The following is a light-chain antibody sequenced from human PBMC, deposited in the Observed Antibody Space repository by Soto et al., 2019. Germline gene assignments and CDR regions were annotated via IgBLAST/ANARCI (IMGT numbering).Light chain of an antibody. Sequence: DIPMTQSTSSLSASIGDRVTISCRASQGISNDLAWYQQKPGKVPYLLIYAASTSHSGVPSRFRGSGSGTDFTLTISSLQPEDVATYYCQNYNSAPRTFGQGTKVDIK. V-gene: IGKV1-27*01. CDR3: QNYNSAPRT. CDR1: QGISND. J-gene: IGKJ1*01. CDR2: AAS.